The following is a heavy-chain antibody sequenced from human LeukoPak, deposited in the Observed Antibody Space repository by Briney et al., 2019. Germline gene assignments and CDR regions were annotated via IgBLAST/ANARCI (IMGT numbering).Heavy chain of an antibody. Sequence: GGSLRLSCAASGFTFSSYGMHWVRQAPGKGLEWVAVISYDGSNKYYADSVKGRFTISRDNSKNTLYLQMDSLRAEDTAVYYCARDDFWSAHWGQGTLVIVSS. V-gene: IGHV3-30*03. CDR1: GFTFSSYG. CDR3: ARDDFWSAH. D-gene: IGHD3-3*01. J-gene: IGHJ4*02. CDR2: ISYDGSNK.